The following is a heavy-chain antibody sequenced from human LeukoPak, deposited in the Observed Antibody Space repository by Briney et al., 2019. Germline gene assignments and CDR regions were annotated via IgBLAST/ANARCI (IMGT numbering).Heavy chain of an antibody. CDR1: GFTVSSNS. CDR3: ARGFGPNGFDI. V-gene: IGHV3-66*01. D-gene: IGHD3-3*01. Sequence: PGGSLRLSCAASGFTVSSNSMSWVRQAPGKGLESVSVTDSGGGTDYADSVKGRFNISRDNSKNSLHLQMNSLRAEDTAVYYCARGFGPNGFDIWGQGTMVTV. J-gene: IGHJ3*02. CDR2: TDSGGGT.